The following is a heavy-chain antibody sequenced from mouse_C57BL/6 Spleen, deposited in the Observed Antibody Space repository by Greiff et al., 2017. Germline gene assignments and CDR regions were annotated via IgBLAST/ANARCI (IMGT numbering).Heavy chain of an antibody. D-gene: IGHD2-1*01. CDR1: GYAFSSYW. Sequence: QVQLQQSGAELVKPGASVKISCKASGYAFSSYWRNWVKQSPGKGLEWIGQIYPGDGDTNYNGKFKGKATLTADKSSSTAYMQLSSLTSEDSAVYFCARVTFDVWGTGTTVAVSS. J-gene: IGHJ1*03. CDR2: IYPGDGDT. CDR3: ARVTFDV. V-gene: IGHV1-80*01.